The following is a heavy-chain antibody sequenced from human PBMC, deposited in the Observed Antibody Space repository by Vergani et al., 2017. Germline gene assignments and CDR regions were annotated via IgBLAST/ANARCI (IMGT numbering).Heavy chain of an antibody. CDR3: ARDGRHCSNGVCYGDSYLDL. Sequence: QVQLVESGGGVVQPGKSLSLSCETSGFIFSDYVMHWVRQAPGKGLEWVAGIWHDGSNEKYVDSVQGRFTISRDNSKNTLYLEMESLRVEDTAVYYCARDGRHCSNGVCYGDSYLDLWGRGTLVTVTS. CDR2: IWHDGSNE. V-gene: IGHV3-33*01. J-gene: IGHJ2*01. CDR1: GFIFSDYV. D-gene: IGHD2-8*01.